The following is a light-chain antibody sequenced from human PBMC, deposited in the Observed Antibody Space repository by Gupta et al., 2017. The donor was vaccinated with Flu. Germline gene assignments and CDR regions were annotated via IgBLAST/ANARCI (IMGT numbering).Light chain of an antibody. CDR2: EED. Sequence: NFMLTQPHSVSESPGKTVTISCTRSSGSIASNYVQWYQQRPGSAPTTVIYEEDQRPSGVPDRFSGSLDTSSTSASLTISGLKTEDEAYYDCQSYDNSNSWVFGGGTKLTVL. CDR3: QSYDNSNSWV. V-gene: IGLV6-57*03. CDR1: SGSIASNY. J-gene: IGLJ3*02.